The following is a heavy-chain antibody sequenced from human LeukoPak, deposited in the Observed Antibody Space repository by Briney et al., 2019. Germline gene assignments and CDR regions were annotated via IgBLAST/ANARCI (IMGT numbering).Heavy chain of an antibody. J-gene: IGHJ6*03. V-gene: IGHV3-7*01. Sequence: GGSLRLSCAASGFTFSTYWMSWVRQAPGKGLEWVANIKQDGSEKYYVDSVKGRFTISRDNAKNSLYLQMNSLRAEDTAVYYCARVAVIYYYYMEVWGKGTTVTVSS. CDR3: ARVAVIYYYYMEV. D-gene: IGHD2/OR15-2a*01. CDR2: IKQDGSEK. CDR1: GFTFSTYW.